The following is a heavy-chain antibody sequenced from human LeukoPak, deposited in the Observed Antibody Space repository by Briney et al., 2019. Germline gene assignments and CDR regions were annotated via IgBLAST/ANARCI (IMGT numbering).Heavy chain of an antibody. V-gene: IGHV3-23*01. CDR3: ANGWSPDY. CDR2: ISGSGGST. J-gene: IGHJ4*02. D-gene: IGHD2-15*01. Sequence: GGSLRLSCAASGFTFSSYAMSWVRQAPGKGLEWVSAISGSGGSTYYADSVKGRFTTFGDNSKNTLYLQMNSLRAEDTAVYHCANGWSPDYWGRGTLVTVSS. CDR1: GFTFSSYA.